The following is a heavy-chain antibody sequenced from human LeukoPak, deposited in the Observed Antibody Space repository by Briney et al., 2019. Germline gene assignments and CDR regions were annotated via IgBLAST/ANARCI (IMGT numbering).Heavy chain of an antibody. Sequence: SETLSLTCAVYGGSFSGYYWSWIRQPPGKGLEWIGYIYYSGSTNYNPSLKSRVTISVDTSKNQFSLKLSSVTAADTAVYYCARGPLAVAGIVDYWGQGTLVTVSS. CDR1: GGSFSGYY. D-gene: IGHD6-19*01. J-gene: IGHJ4*02. CDR3: ARGPLAVAGIVDY. CDR2: IYYSGST. V-gene: IGHV4-59*01.